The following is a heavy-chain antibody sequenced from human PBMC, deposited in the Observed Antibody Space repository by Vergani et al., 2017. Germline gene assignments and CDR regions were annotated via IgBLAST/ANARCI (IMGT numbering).Heavy chain of an antibody. CDR1: GYSITSGYY. CDR2: IYHTGSA. Sequence: QVQLLESGPGLLKPSETLSLPCSVSGYSITSGYYWGWTRQPPGGGLEWIGSIYHTGSAYYNPSLKSRVTVSVDPSMNQVSLKLNSVTAADTAVYYCVRTVALWFGETKDGGWFDPWGQGTLVTVTS. J-gene: IGHJ5*02. CDR3: VRTVALWFGETKDGGWFDP. D-gene: IGHD3-10*01. V-gene: IGHV4-38-2*01.